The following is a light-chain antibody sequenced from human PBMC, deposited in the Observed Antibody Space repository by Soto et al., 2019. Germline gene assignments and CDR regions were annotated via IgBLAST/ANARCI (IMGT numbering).Light chain of an antibody. CDR2: DAS. J-gene: IGKJ5*01. CDR1: RSVRSY. CDR3: WQRYAWPPLT. Sequence: EIVLTQSPATLSLSPGERATLSCRASRSVRSYLAWYQQKPGQAPRLLIYDASNRHAGIPARFSGSGSETDFTLTISNREPEDFSVYYCWQRYAWPPLTFGQGTRLEIK. V-gene: IGKV3-11*01.